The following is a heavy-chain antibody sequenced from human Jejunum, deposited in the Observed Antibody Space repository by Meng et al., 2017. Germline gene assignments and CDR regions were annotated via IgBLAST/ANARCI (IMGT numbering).Heavy chain of an antibody. CDR2: IYHSGDT. D-gene: IGHD2-15*01. CDR3: ARDWGCRDGYCFSGLLEF. J-gene: IGHJ4*02. CDR1: CDSISSNNR. V-gene: IGHV4-4*02. Sequence: QVQLQESGPGLVRPSGTLTLTCSVSCDSISSNNRWTWVRQPPGRGLEWIGEIYHSGDTNYNPSLTSPVTISVDKSKNQFTLRLNSVTAADTAIYYCARDWGCRDGYCFSGLLEFWGQGILVTVSS.